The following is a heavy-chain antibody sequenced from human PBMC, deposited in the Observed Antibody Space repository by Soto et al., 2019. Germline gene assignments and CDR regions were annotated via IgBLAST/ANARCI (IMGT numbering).Heavy chain of an antibody. CDR2: ISGSGGST. CDR1: GFTFSSYA. Sequence: GGSLRLSCAGSGFTFSSYAMSWVRQAPGKGLEWVSGISGSGGSTYYADSVKGRFTISRDNFKNTLYLQMNSLRAEDTAVYYCAKDRTLGGWVTPLFDYWGQGTLVTVSS. D-gene: IGHD6-19*01. CDR3: AKDRTLGGWVTPLFDY. J-gene: IGHJ4*02. V-gene: IGHV3-23*01.